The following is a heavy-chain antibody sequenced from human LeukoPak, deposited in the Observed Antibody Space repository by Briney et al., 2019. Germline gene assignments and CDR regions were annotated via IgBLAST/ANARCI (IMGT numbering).Heavy chain of an antibody. V-gene: IGHV1-69*13. CDR1: GGTFSSYA. Sequence: ASVKVSCKASGGTFSSYAISWVRQAPGQGLEWMGGIIPIFGTANYAQKFQGRVTITADESTSTAYMELSSLRSGDTAVYYCARERYGSGSYHYWGQGTLVTVSS. CDR2: IIPIFGTA. CDR3: ARERYGSGSYHY. D-gene: IGHD3-10*01. J-gene: IGHJ4*02.